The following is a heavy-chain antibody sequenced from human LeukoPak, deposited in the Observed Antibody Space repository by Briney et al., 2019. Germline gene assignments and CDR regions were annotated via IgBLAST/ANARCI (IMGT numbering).Heavy chain of an antibody. CDR3: ANLVDPYYYDSSGYYSEYFQH. CDR1: GFTFSSYA. V-gene: IGHV3-30-3*01. J-gene: IGHJ1*01. CDR2: ISYDGSNK. D-gene: IGHD3-22*01. Sequence: GGSLRLSCAASGFTFSSYAMHWVRQAPGKGLEWVAVISYDGSNKYYADSVKGRFTISRDNSKNTLYLQMNSLRAEDTAVYYCANLVDPYYYDSSGYYSEYFQHWGQGTLVTVSS.